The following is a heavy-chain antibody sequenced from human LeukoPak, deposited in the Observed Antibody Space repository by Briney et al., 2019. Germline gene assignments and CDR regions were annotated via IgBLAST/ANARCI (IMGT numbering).Heavy chain of an antibody. J-gene: IGHJ4*02. CDR1: GYTFTSYG. Sequence: ASVKVSCKASGYTFTSYGISWVRQSPGQGLEWMGCISGNNGNTNYAQKLQGRVTMTTDTSTSTAYVELRSLRSDDTALYYCARVRVNYVWGNYPVDYWGQGTLVTVSS. CDR2: ISGNNGNT. V-gene: IGHV1-18*01. CDR3: ARVRVNYVWGNYPVDY. D-gene: IGHD3-16*02.